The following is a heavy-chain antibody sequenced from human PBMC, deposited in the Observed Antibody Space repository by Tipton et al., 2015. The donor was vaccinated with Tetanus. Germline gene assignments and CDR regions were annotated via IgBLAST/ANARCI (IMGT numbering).Heavy chain of an antibody. CDR1: GGSISSYY. J-gene: IGHJ4*02. CDR3: ARLGYDILIGYHYDY. CDR2: IYYSGST. D-gene: IGHD3-9*01. Sequence: TLSLTCTVSGGSISSYYWSWIRQPPGKGLEWIGYIYYSGSTNYNPSLKSRVTISVDTSKNQFSLKLSSVTAADTAVYYCARLGYDILIGYHYDYWGQGTLVTVSS. V-gene: IGHV4-59*08.